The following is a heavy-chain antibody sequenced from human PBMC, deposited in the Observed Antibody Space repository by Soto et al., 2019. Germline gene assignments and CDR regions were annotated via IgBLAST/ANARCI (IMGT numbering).Heavy chain of an antibody. CDR1: GFTVSSFP. D-gene: IGHD6-19*01. V-gene: IGHV3-23*01. J-gene: IGHJ4*02. CDR2: ISSSGDDS. Sequence: EMHLLESGGGLLQPGGSLRLSCAASGFTVSSFPMTWVRQAPGKGLEWVSSISSSGDDSFYADSVKGRFTISRDSSKNMLFLQLSSLRAEDTAVYYCARKVAGSIWGQGNLVTVSS. CDR3: ARKVAGSI.